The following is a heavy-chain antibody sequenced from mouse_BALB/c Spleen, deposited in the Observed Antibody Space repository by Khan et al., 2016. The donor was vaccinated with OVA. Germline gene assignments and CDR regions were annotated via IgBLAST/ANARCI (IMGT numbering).Heavy chain of an antibody. D-gene: IGHD2-4*01. CDR3: ARRGYDYGRGALFAF. V-gene: IGHV2-2*02. CDR2: IWSAGST. CDR1: GFSLANYS. J-gene: IGHJ3*01. Sequence: QVQLKESGPGLVQPSQSLSITCTVSGFSLANYSVHWVRQSPGKGLEWLGVIWSAGSTDYNAAFMSRLTINKDNSRSHVFFKMNILQPNDTAIYYCARRGYDYGRGALFAFWGQGTLVTVSA.